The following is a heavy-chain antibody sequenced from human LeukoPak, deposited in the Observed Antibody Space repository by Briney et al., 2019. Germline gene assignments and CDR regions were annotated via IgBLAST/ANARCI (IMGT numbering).Heavy chain of an antibody. CDR2: INHSGST. CDR3: ARVRRVGATPFDY. Sequence: SETLSLTCAVYGGSFSGYYWSWIRQPPGKGLEWIGEINHSGSTSYNPSLKSRVTISVDTSKNQFSLKLSSVTAADTAVYYCARVRRVGATPFDYWGQGTLVTVSS. D-gene: IGHD1-26*01. V-gene: IGHV4-34*01. J-gene: IGHJ4*02. CDR1: GGSFSGYY.